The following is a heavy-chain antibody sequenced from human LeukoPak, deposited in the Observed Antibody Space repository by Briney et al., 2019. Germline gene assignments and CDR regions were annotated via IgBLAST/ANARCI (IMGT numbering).Heavy chain of an antibody. CDR3: TRDLMDYDVLTGLHHYYMDV. Sequence: GGSLRLSCVASGFTFSSYWMHWVRQDPRKGLVWVSRISGDGRNINYADSVRGRFTISRDNAKNTLYLQMNTLRVEDTAVYYCTRDLMDYDVLTGLHHYYMDVWGQGTTVTVSS. J-gene: IGHJ6*02. D-gene: IGHD3-9*01. CDR2: ISGDGRNI. CDR1: GFTFSSYW. V-gene: IGHV3-74*01.